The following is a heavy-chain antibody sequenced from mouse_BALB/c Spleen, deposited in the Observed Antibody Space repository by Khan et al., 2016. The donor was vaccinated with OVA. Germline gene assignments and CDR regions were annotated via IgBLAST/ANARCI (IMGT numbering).Heavy chain of an antibody. Sequence: VQLQQSGPGLVKPGASVKMSCKASGYTFTSYVMHWLRQKPGQGLEWIGYIYPFNDDTKYNEKFKGKATLTSDKSSSTAYMELSSLTSEDSAVYYCAKNYSYDVYFDYWGQGTTLTVSS. CDR2: IYPFNDDT. CDR3: AKNYSYDVYFDY. J-gene: IGHJ2*01. V-gene: IGHV1S136*01. D-gene: IGHD2-12*01. CDR1: GYTFTSYV.